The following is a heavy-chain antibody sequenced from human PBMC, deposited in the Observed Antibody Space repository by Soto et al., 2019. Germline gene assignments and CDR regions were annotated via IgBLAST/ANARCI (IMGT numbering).Heavy chain of an antibody. V-gene: IGHV3-30*18. CDR1: GFTFSSYG. D-gene: IGHD2-15*01. CDR2: ISDDGTNK. J-gene: IGHJ4*02. CDR3: AKVALPGYCGTGSCYVIDY. Sequence: QVHLVESGGGVVQPGRSLRLSCAASGFTFSSYGMHWLRQTPAKGLEWVAAISDDGTNKYYEDSVKGRVTVSRDNSDNTLYLQMNSPRAEDTAVYYCAKVALPGYCGTGSCYVIDYWGQGTRVTVSS.